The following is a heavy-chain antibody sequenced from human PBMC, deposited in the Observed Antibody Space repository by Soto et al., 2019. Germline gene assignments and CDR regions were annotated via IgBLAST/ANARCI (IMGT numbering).Heavy chain of an antibody. V-gene: IGHV4-61*01. CDR3: ASYANYNHF. CDR1: GDSVRSGSYY. Sequence: SETLSLTCTVSGDSVRSGSYYWSWIRQPPGKGLEWIGYIYYSGSTNYNPSLKSRVTISVDTSKNQFSLKLSSVTAADTAVYYCASYANYNHFWGQGTLVTVSS. D-gene: IGHD4-4*01. CDR2: IYYSGST. J-gene: IGHJ4*02.